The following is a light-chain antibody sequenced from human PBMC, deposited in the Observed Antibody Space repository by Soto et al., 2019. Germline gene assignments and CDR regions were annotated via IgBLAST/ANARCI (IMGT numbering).Light chain of an antibody. CDR2: GAS. J-gene: IGKJ1*01. CDR1: QSVSSSY. CDR3: QQYATSPWT. Sequence: EIVLTQSPGTLSLSPGERATLSCTASQSVSSSYLAWYQQKPGQAPRLLIYGASNRAIGIPDRFSGSGSGTDCTLTISRLEPEDFAVYYCQQYATSPWTFGQGTKVDIK. V-gene: IGKV3-20*01.